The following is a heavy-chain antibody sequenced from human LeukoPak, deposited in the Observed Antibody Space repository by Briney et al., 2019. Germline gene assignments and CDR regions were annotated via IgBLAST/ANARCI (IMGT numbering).Heavy chain of an antibody. CDR3: ARDSVTTFGAFDI. CDR2: IIPIFGTA. J-gene: IGHJ3*02. Sequence: GASVKVSCKASGGTFSSYAISWVRQAPGQGLEWMGGIIPIFGTANYAQKFQGRVMITADESTSTAYMELSSLRSEDTAVYYCARDSVTTFGAFDIWGQGTMVTVSS. D-gene: IGHD3-16*01. V-gene: IGHV1-69*13. CDR1: GGTFSSYA.